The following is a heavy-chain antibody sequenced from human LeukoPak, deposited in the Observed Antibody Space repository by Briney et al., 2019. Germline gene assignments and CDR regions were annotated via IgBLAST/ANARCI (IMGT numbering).Heavy chain of an antibody. CDR2: IYASASA. J-gene: IGHJ5*02. V-gene: IGHV4-61*02. Sequence: PSETLSLTCTVSGDSISRGGFRWSWIRQAAGKGLQWIGRIYASASADYNTSLKSRVTISVDTSKNQLFLKLTSVTAADTAVYRSAREPSTAKCVDPWGRGTLVTVSS. CDR3: AREPSTAKCVDP. CDR1: GDSISRGGFR. D-gene: IGHD4-17*01.